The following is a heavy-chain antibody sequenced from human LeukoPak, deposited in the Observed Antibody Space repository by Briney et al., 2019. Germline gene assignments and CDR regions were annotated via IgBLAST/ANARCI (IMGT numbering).Heavy chain of an antibody. V-gene: IGHV4-30-2*01. CDR2: IYHSGST. J-gene: IGHJ5*02. D-gene: IGHD2-2*02. CDR1: GGSVSNGVYY. Sequence: SETLSLTCTVSGGSVSNGVYYWSWIRQPPGKGLEWIGYIYHSGSTYYNPSLQSRVTISLDKSKNQFSLKLTSVTAADTAVYYCARGAEYCSSTTCYRPVDPWGQGTLVTVSS. CDR3: ARGAEYCSSTTCYRPVDP.